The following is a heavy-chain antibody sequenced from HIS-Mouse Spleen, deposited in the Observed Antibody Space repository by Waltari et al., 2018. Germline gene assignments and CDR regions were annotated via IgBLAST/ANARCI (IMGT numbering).Heavy chain of an antibody. CDR3: AREIPYSSSWYDWYFDL. CDR2: IDSRGSP. CDR1: GGSISSSSYY. D-gene: IGHD6-13*01. Sequence: QLQLQESGPGLVKPSETLSLTCTVSGGSISSSSYYWGWIRQPPGNGLAWSGGIDSRGSPYYNPSLKLRVTRSVDTSKNQFSLKLSSVTAADTAVYYCAREIPYSSSWYDWYFDLWGRGTLVTVSS. V-gene: IGHV4-39*07. J-gene: IGHJ2*01.